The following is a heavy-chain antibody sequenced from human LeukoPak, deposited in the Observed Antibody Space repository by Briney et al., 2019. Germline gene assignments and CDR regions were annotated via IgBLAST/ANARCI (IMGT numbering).Heavy chain of an antibody. CDR3: ARGGARGNWFDP. V-gene: IGHV4-61*02. D-gene: IGHD1-26*01. CDR2: IYTSGST. CDR1: GGSISSGSYY. J-gene: IGHJ5*02. Sequence: TSETLSLTCTVSGGSISSGSYYWSWIRQPAGKGLEWIGRIYTSGSTNYNPSLKSRVTISVDTSKNQFSLKLTSMTAADTAVYYCARGGARGNWFDPWGQGTLVTVSS.